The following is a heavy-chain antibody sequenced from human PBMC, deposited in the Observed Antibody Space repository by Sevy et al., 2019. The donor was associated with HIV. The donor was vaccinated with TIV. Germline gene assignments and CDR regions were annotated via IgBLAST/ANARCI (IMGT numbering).Heavy chain of an antibody. V-gene: IGHV3-21*01. Sequence: GESLKISCAASGFTFSSYSMNWVRQAPGKGLEWVSSISSSSYIYYADSVKGRFTISRDNAKNSLYLQMNSLRAEDTAVYYCARDPHSSSWPYYFDYWGQGTLVTVSS. D-gene: IGHD6-13*01. CDR1: GFTFSSYS. J-gene: IGHJ4*02. CDR2: ISSSSYI. CDR3: ARDPHSSSWPYYFDY.